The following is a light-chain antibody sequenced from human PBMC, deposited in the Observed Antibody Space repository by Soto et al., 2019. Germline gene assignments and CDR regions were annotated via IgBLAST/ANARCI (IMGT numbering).Light chain of an antibody. Sequence: DIQLPQSPASLSASVGDRVTITCRASQSVPHWLAWYHQEPGKAPKLLLHKASELQSEMPSRFGGRGSLTAFTLSNNRLQTEHVGTYDCPKFNAYSPWTFGQGTKVEI. CDR2: KAS. CDR1: QSVPHW. CDR3: PKFNAYSPWT. V-gene: IGKV1-5*03. J-gene: IGKJ1*01.